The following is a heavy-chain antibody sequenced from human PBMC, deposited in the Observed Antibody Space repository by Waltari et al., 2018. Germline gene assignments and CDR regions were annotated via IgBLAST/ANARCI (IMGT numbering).Heavy chain of an antibody. Sequence: QVQLQQWGAGLLKPSETLSLTCAVYGGSFSGYYWSWIRQPPGKGLEWIGEINHSGSTNDNPSLKSRVTISVDTSKNQFSLKLSSVTAADTAVYYCARGVPPTVTAMASMDVWGQGTTVTVSS. CDR3: ARGVPPTVTAMASMDV. J-gene: IGHJ6*02. CDR1: GGSFSGYY. CDR2: INHSGST. D-gene: IGHD5-18*01. V-gene: IGHV4-34*01.